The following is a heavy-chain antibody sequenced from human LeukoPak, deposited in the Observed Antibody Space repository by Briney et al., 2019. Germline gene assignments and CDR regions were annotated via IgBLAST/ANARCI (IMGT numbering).Heavy chain of an antibody. J-gene: IGHJ4*02. CDR3: AKDLLRDISGRFPYYFDY. CDR2: IYAGGST. D-gene: IGHD2-15*01. V-gene: IGHV3-53*01. Sequence: GGSLRLSCAASGFTVSVNYLSWVRQAPGKGLEWVSVIYAGGSTYYADSVKGRFTISRDNSKNTLYLQMNSLRAEDTAVYFCAKDLLRDISGRFPYYFDYWGQGTLVTVSS. CDR1: GFTVSVNY.